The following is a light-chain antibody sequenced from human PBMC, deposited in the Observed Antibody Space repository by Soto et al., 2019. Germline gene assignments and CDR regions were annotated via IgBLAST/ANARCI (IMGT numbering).Light chain of an antibody. CDR2: GAS. CDR1: QSVSSSY. J-gene: IGKJ3*01. Sequence: EIVLTQSPGTLSLSPGERATLSCRASQSVSSSYLAWYQQKPGQAPRLLIYGASSRATGIPDRFSGSGSGKDFPLTISRLEPEDFAVYYCQQYGSSPLTFGPGTKVDIK. CDR3: QQYGSSPLT. V-gene: IGKV3-20*01.